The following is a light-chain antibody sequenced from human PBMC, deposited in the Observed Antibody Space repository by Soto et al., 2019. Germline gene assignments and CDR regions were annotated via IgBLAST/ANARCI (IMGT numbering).Light chain of an antibody. CDR1: QSASSS. V-gene: IGKV3-11*01. Sequence: EIVMTQSPATLSVSPGERVTLSCRASQSASSSLAWYQQKPGQAPRLLIYDASNRATGIPARFSGSGSGTDFTLTISSLEPEDSAVYYCQQRHMWPITFGQGTRLEIK. CDR2: DAS. J-gene: IGKJ5*01. CDR3: QQRHMWPIT.